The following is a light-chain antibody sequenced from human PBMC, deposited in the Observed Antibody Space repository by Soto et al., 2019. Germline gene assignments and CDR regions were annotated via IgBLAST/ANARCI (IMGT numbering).Light chain of an antibody. V-gene: IGKV1-9*01. Sequence: DIPLTQSPSFLSASVGDRVTITCRASQGLSSSLAWYQQRPGKAPQLLIYPASTLQSGVPARFSGSGSGTEFTLTISSLQSEDFATYYCQQLNAYPLTFGGGTKVEIK. CDR3: QQLNAYPLT. CDR1: QGLSSS. J-gene: IGKJ4*01. CDR2: PAS.